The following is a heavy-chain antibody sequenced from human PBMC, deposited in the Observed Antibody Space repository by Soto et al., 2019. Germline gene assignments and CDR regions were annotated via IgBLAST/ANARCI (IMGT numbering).Heavy chain of an antibody. J-gene: IGHJ4*02. CDR1: GYTFTSYG. V-gene: IGHV1-18*01. CDR3: AHELYCSRASCYHFDY. CDR2: ISAYNGNT. D-gene: IGHD2-2*01. Sequence: ASVKVSCKASGYTFTSYGISWVRQAPGQGLEWMGWISAYNGNTNYAQKLQGRVTMTTDTSTSTAYMELRSLRSDDTAVYYCAHELYCSRASCYHFDYWGQGTLVTVSS.